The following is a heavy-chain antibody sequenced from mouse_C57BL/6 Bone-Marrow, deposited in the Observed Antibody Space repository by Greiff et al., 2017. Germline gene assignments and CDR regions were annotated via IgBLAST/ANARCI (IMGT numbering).Heavy chain of an antibody. Sequence: VQLQQSGTVLARPGASVKMSCKTSGYTFTSYWMHWVKQRPGQGLEWIGAIYPGNSDTSYNQKFKGKAKLTAVTSASTAYMGLSSLTNEDSAVYYCTRAGDGYVYYAMDYWGRGTSVTVSS. V-gene: IGHV1-5*01. CDR3: TRAGDGYVYYAMDY. CDR1: GYTFTSYW. CDR2: IYPGNSDT. J-gene: IGHJ4*01. D-gene: IGHD2-2*01.